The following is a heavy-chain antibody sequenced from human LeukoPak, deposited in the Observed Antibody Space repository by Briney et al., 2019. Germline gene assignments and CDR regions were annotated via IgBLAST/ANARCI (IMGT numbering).Heavy chain of an antibody. Sequence: PGGSLRLSCAASGFTFSPYSMNWVRQAPGKGLQWVSSISSSGTYIYYADSVKGRFTISRDNAKNSLYLQMNSLTADDTAVYYCAGSGTYYNIVYYFDYWGQGAVVTVSS. CDR3: AGSGTYYNIVYYFDY. D-gene: IGHD3-10*01. J-gene: IGHJ4*02. V-gene: IGHV3-21*01. CDR1: GFTFSPYS. CDR2: ISSSGTYI.